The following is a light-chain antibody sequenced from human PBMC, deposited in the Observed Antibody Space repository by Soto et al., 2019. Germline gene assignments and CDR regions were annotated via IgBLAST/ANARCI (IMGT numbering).Light chain of an antibody. CDR2: KAS. V-gene: IGKV1-5*03. CDR1: QSISSW. J-gene: IGKJ4*01. Sequence: DIQMTQSPSTLSASVGDRVTITYRASQSISSWLAWYQHKPGKAPKVLIYKASTLESGVPSRFSGSGSGTEFTLTISSLQPDDFATYYCQHYNTYPLTFGGGTKVEIK. CDR3: QHYNTYPLT.